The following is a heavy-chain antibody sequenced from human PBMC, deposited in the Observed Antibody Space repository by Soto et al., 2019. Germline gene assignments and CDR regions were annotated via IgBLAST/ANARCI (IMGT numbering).Heavy chain of an antibody. J-gene: IGHJ4*02. Sequence: QVQLVQSGAEVKKPGASGKVSCKASGYTFTSYAMHWVRQAPGQRMEWMGWINAGNGNTKYSQKFQGRVTITRDTPASTAYMELSSLRAEDTAVYYCARAPGGYSGYGDVWGQGTLVTVSS. CDR2: INAGNGNT. CDR3: ARAPGGYSGYGDV. CDR1: GYTFTSYA. V-gene: IGHV1-3*01. D-gene: IGHD5-12*01.